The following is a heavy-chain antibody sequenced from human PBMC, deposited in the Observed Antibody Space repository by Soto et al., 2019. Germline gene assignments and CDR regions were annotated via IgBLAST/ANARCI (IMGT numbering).Heavy chain of an antibody. J-gene: IGHJ6*02. Sequence: ASVKVSCKASGYTFTGYYMHWVRQAPGQGLEWMGWINPNSGGTNYAQKFQGRVTMTRDTSISTAYMELSRLRSDDTAVYYCARDQSIAARGYYYGIDVWGQGTTVTVSS. CDR3: ARDQSIAARGYYYGIDV. CDR2: INPNSGGT. CDR1: GYTFTGYY. V-gene: IGHV1-2*02. D-gene: IGHD6-6*01.